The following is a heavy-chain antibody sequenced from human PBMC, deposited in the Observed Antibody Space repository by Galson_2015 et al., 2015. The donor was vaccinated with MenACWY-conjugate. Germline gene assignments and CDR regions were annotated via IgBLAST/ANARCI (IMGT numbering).Heavy chain of an antibody. Sequence: FLRLCCAASGFTFSNAWMSWVRQAPGKGLEWVGRIKSKTAGGTTDYAAPVKGRFTISRDDSKNTLYLQMNSLKTEDTAVYYCTTVHLVVVPAAILVNYYGMDVWGQGTTVTVSS. V-gene: IGHV3-15*01. J-gene: IGHJ6*02. CDR3: TTVHLVVVPAAILVNYYGMDV. CDR1: GFTFSNAW. CDR2: IKSKTAGGTT. D-gene: IGHD2-2*02.